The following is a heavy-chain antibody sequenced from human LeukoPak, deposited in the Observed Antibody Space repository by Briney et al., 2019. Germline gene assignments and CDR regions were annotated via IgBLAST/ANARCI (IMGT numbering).Heavy chain of an antibody. CDR2: ISSSSSYI. D-gene: IGHD6-19*01. CDR3: ARDPGAVAGLFDY. V-gene: IGHV3-21*01. Sequence: GGSLRLSCAASGFTFSSYSMSWVRQAPGKGLEWVSSISSSSSYIYYADSVKGRFTISRDNAKNSLYLQMNSLRAEDTAVYYCARDPGAVAGLFDYWGQGTLVTVSS. J-gene: IGHJ4*02. CDR1: GFTFSSYS.